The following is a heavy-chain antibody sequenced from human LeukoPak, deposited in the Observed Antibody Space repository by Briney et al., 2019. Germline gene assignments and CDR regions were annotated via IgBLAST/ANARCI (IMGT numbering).Heavy chain of an antibody. D-gene: IGHD3-3*01. V-gene: IGHV4-59*01. CDR1: GGSISSYY. Sequence: SETLSLTCTVSGGSISSYYWSWLRQPPGKGLEWIGYTYYSGSTNYNPSLKSRVTISVDTSKNQFSLKLSSVTAADTAVYYCARAVGNYDFWSGYYNGVNYFDYWGQGTLVTVSS. J-gene: IGHJ4*02. CDR2: TYYSGST. CDR3: ARAVGNYDFWSGYYNGVNYFDY.